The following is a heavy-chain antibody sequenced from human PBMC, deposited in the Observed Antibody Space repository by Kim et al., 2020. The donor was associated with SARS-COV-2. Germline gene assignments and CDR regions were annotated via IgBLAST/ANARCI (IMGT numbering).Heavy chain of an antibody. CDR3: ALTGDLGGDY. CDR1: GGSFSGYY. J-gene: IGHJ4*02. CDR2: INHSGST. D-gene: IGHD7-27*01. V-gene: IGHV4-34*01. Sequence: SETLSLTCAVYGGSFSGYYWSWIRQPPGKGLEWIGEINHSGSTNYNPSLKSRVTISVDTSKNQFSLKLSSVTAADTAVYYCALTGDLGGDYWGQGTLVTVSS.